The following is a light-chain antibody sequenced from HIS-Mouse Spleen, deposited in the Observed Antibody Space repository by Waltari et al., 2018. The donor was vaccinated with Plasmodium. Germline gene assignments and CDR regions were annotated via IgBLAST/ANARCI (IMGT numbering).Light chain of an antibody. Sequence: SYELTQPPLVSVSPGQTARITCSGDALPKKYAHWYQQKSGQAPVLVIYEDSKRPSGIPERFSGSSSGTMATLTISGAQVEDEADYYCYSTDSSGNHRVFGGGTKLTVL. CDR3: YSTDSSGNHRV. V-gene: IGLV3-10*01. CDR2: EDS. J-gene: IGLJ3*02. CDR1: ALPKKY.